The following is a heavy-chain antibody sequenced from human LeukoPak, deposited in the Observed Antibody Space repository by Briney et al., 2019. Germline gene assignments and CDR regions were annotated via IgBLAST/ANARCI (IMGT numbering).Heavy chain of an antibody. D-gene: IGHD3-3*01. J-gene: IGHJ6*02. CDR1: GGSFSGYY. CDR2: INHSGST. V-gene: IGHV4-34*01. CDR3: ASRQYDFWRRHQSKYYYYGMDV. Sequence: PSETLSLTCAVYGGSFSGYYWSWIRQPPGKGLEWIGDINHSGSTNYNPSLKSRVTISVDTSKNQFSLKLSSVTAADTAVYYCASRQYDFWRRHQSKYYYYGMDVWGQGATVTVSS.